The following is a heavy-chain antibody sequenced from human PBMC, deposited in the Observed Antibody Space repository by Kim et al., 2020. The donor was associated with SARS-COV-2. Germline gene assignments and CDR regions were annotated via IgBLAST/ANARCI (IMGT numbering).Heavy chain of an antibody. CDR3: ARRSVAGLSGRYFAWAFDI. Sequence: GESLKISCKGSGYSFTSYWISWVRQMPGKGLEWMGRIDPSDSYTNYSPSFQGHVTISADKSISTAYLQWSSLKASDTAMYYCARRSVAGLSGRYFAWAFDIWGQGTMVTVSS. V-gene: IGHV5-10-1*01. D-gene: IGHD3-9*01. J-gene: IGHJ3*02. CDR1: GYSFTSYW. CDR2: IDPSDSYT.